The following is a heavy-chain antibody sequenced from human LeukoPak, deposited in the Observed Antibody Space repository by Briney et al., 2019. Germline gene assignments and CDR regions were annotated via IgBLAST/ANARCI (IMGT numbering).Heavy chain of an antibody. J-gene: IGHJ4*02. CDR2: IYYSGST. Sequence: PSETLSLTCTVSGGSVSSSSYYWGWIRQPPGKGLAWIGSIYYSGSTYYNPSLKSRVTISVDTSKNQFSLKLSSVTAADTAVYYCATQGYSGYDDRGSFDYWGQGTLVTVSS. V-gene: IGHV4-39*07. CDR3: ATQGYSGYDDRGSFDY. D-gene: IGHD5-12*01. CDR1: GGSVSSSSYY.